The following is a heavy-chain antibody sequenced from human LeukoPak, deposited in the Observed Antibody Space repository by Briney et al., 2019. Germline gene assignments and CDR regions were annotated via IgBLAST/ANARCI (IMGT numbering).Heavy chain of an antibody. CDR2: IKQDGSEK. Sequence: GGSLRLSCAASGFTFSSYWMSWVRQAPGKGLEWVANIKQDGSEKYYVDSVKGRFTISRDNAKNLLYLQMNSLRAEDTAVYYCGRDPYYDSLDYWGQGTPVTVSS. CDR3: GRDPYYDSLDY. J-gene: IGHJ4*02. D-gene: IGHD3-22*01. V-gene: IGHV3-7*01. CDR1: GFTFSSYW.